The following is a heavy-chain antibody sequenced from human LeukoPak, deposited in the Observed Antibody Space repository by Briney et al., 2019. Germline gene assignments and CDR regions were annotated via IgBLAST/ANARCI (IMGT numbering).Heavy chain of an antibody. CDR3: AKGDVFLPDYFHY. Sequence: GGSLRLSCAASGFTVSSNEMSWVRQAPGQGLEWVSSISGGSTYYADSRKGRFTISRDNSKNTLHLQMNSLRAEDTAVYYCAKGDVFLPDYFHYWGQGTLVTVSS. D-gene: IGHD5-24*01. CDR1: GFTVSSNE. J-gene: IGHJ4*02. CDR2: ISGGST. V-gene: IGHV3-38-3*01.